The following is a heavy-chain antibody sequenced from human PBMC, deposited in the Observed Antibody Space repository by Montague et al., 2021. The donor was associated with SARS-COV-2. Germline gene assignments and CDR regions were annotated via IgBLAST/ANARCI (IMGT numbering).Heavy chain of an antibody. CDR1: GISLSAYS. D-gene: IGHD1-26*01. Sequence: SLRLSCPASGISLSAYSMNWVRQAPGKGLDWVSSISPSSTYKYYADSVKGRFTISRDNAKNSLYLQMNSLRDDDTAVYYCARASGSFYINYYYYGLDVWGQGTTVTVS. V-gene: IGHV3-21*01. CDR3: ARASGSFYINYYYYGLDV. J-gene: IGHJ6*02. CDR2: ISPSSTYK.